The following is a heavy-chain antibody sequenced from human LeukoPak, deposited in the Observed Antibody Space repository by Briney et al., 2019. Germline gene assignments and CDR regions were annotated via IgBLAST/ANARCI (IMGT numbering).Heavy chain of an antibody. J-gene: IGHJ6*03. CDR2: IIPILGIA. V-gene: IGHV1-69*02. Sequence: SVKVSCKASGYTFSSYTISWVRQAPGQGLEWMGRIIPILGIANYAQKFQGRVTITADKSTSTAYMELSSLRSEDTAVYYCARALGAGIYDILTGYYKNPYYYYYMDVWGKGTTVTVSS. D-gene: IGHD3-9*01. CDR3: ARALGAGIYDILTGYYKNPYYYYYMDV. CDR1: GYTFSSYT.